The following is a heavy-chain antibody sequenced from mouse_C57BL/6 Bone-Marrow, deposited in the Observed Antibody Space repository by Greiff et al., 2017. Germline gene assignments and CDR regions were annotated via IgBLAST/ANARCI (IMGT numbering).Heavy chain of an antibody. V-gene: IGHV1-42*01. Sequence: VQLQQSGPELVKPGASVKISCKASGYSFTGYYMNWVKQSPEKSLEWIGEINPSTGGTNYNQKFKVKATLTVDKSSSTAYMQLKSLTSENSAVYYCARGGNYGNGWFAYWGQGTLVTVSA. CDR1: GYSFTGYY. D-gene: IGHD2-1*01. CDR3: ARGGNYGNGWFAY. J-gene: IGHJ3*01. CDR2: INPSTGGT.